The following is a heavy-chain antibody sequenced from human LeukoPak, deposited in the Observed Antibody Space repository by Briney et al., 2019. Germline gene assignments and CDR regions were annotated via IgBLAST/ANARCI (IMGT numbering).Heavy chain of an antibody. CDR3: ARDYGDSSYYFDY. J-gene: IGHJ4*02. CDR1: GGTFSSYA. CDR2: IIPILGIA. V-gene: IGHV1-69*04. Sequence: GASVKVSCKASGGTFSSYAISWVRQAPGQGLEWMGRIIPILGIANYAQKFQGRVTITADKSTSTAYMELSSLRSEDTAVYYCARDYGDSSYYFDYWDQGTLVTVSS. D-gene: IGHD4-17*01.